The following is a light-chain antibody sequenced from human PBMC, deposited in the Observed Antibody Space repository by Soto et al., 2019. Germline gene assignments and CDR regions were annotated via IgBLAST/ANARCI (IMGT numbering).Light chain of an antibody. Sequence: DVVLTQSPLSLPVTPGQPASISCRSSESLVRSDGDTNLSWYQQRPGLSPRRLIYKVSNRDSGVPDRFSGSGLDTDFTLKISRVEAEDVGIYYCMQVTHWPPTFGQGTKVEIK. V-gene: IGKV2-30*02. CDR3: MQVTHWPPT. CDR2: KVS. CDR1: ESLVRSDGDTN. J-gene: IGKJ1*01.